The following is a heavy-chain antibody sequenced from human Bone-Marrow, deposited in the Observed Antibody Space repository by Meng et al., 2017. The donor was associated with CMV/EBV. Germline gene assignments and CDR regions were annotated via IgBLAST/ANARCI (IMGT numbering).Heavy chain of an antibody. V-gene: IGHV3-30*02. CDR3: AKGGYGDYNWFDP. D-gene: IGHD4-17*01. CDR2: IRYDGSNK. Sequence: GQRVESGGGGCQPGGSLRLSCAESGFTFSSYGMHWVRQAPGKGLEWVAFIRYDGSNKYYADSVKGRFTISRDNSKNTLYLQMNSLRAEDTAVYYCAKGGYGDYNWFDPWGQGTLVTVSS. CDR1: GFTFSSYG. J-gene: IGHJ5*02.